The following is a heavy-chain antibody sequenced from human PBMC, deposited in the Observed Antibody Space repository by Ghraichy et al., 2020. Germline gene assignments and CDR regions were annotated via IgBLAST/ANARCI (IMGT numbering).Heavy chain of an antibody. J-gene: IGHJ5*02. CDR3: ARGRLRYSNSSKGSGFWFDP. V-gene: IGHV4-34*01. Sequence: ESLNISCAVYGGSFSGYYWSWIRQPPGKGLEWIGEINHSGSTNYNPSLKSRVTISVDTSKNQFSLKLSSVTAADTAVYYCARGRLRYSNSSKGSGFWFDPWGQGTLVTVSS. D-gene: IGHD6-6*01. CDR1: GGSFSGYY. CDR2: INHSGST.